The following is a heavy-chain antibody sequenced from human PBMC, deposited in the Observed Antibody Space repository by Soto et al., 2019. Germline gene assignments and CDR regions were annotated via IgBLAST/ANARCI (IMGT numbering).Heavy chain of an antibody. D-gene: IGHD1-26*01. CDR3: ARQTQERYYYYYMDV. Sequence: PGESLKISCKGSGYSFTSYWIGWVRQMPGKGLEWMGIIYPGDSDTRYSPSFQGQVTISADKSISTAYLQWSSLKASDTAMYYCARQTQERYYYYYMDVWGKGTTVTVSS. CDR1: GYSFTSYW. CDR2: IYPGDSDT. J-gene: IGHJ6*03. V-gene: IGHV5-51*01.